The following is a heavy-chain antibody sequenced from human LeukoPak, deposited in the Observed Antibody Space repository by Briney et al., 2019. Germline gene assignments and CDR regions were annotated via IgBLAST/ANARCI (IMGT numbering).Heavy chain of an antibody. V-gene: IGHV3-23*01. D-gene: IGHD6-19*01. Sequence: GGSLRLSCAASGFTFSSYGMHWVRQAPGKGLEWVSAISGSGGSTYYADSVKGRFTISRDNSKNTLYLQMNSLRAEDTAVYYCAKISSGHTLGYWGQGTLVTVSS. J-gene: IGHJ4*02. CDR1: GFTFSSYG. CDR3: AKISSGHTLGY. CDR2: ISGSGGST.